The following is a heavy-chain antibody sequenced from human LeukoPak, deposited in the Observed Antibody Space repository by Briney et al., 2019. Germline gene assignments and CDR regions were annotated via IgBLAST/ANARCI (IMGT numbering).Heavy chain of an antibody. CDR3: ARRVISNCFDP. Sequence: SETLSLTCTVSGGSVSSGSYHWSWIRQPPGKGLEWIGYIYYSGSSNYNPSLKSRVTTSVDTSQNQFSLKLRSVTAADTAVYYCARRVISNCFDPWGQGTLVTVTS. V-gene: IGHV4-61*01. D-gene: IGHD2-21*01. CDR1: GGSVSSGSYH. CDR2: IYYSGSS. J-gene: IGHJ5*02.